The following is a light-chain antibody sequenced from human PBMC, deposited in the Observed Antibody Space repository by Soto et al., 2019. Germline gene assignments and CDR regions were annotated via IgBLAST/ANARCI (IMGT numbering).Light chain of an antibody. J-gene: IGKJ5*01. CDR3: KQRSKWPPEVT. Sequence: EIVLTQSPATLSLSPGERATLSCRASQSVSSYLAWYQQKPGQAPRLLIYDASNRATGISARFSGSGSGTDFTLTISSLEPADCAVYYCKQRSKWPPEVTFVQGTRLEIK. CDR2: DAS. CDR1: QSVSSY. V-gene: IGKV3-11*01.